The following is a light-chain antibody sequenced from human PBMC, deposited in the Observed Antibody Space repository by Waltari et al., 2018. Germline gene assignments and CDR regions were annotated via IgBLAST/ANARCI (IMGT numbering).Light chain of an antibody. J-gene: IGKJ4*01. CDR1: QAILRW. CDR2: ETS. V-gene: IGKV1-12*01. Sequence: DIQMTQSPTSVSASVGDRVPITCRASQAILRWLAWYQHKPGKAPKLLISETSGLESGVPSRFSGRGSGTDFTLTISSLQPEDFATYYCQQADRLPLTFGGGTKVEIK. CDR3: QQADRLPLT.